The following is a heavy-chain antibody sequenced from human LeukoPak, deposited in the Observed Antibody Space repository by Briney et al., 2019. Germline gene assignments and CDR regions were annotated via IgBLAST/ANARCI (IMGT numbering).Heavy chain of an antibody. J-gene: IGHJ5*02. V-gene: IGHV4-34*01. CDR3: ARDKTGAAGRFDP. D-gene: IGHD1-1*01. CDR2: INHSGST. CDR1: GGSFSGYY. Sequence: SETLSLTCAVYGGSFSGYYWSWIRQPPGKGLEWIGEINHSGSTNYNPSLKSRVTISVDTSKNQFSLKLSSVTAADTAVYYCARDKTGAAGRFDPWGQGTLVTVSS.